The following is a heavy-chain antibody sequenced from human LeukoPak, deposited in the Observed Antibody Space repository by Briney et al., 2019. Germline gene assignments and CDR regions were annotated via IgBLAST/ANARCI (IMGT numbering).Heavy chain of an antibody. CDR2: IYYSGST. CDR1: GDSISSSNYY. V-gene: IGHV4-39*07. CDR3: ARAGYDYVPDWFDP. Sequence: SETLSLTCTVSGDSISSSNYYWGWIRQPPGKGLEWIGSIYYSGSTYYNPSLQSRVTISIDTSKNQFSLKLSSVTAADTAVYYCARAGYDYVPDWFDPWGQGTLVTVSS. D-gene: IGHD3-16*01. J-gene: IGHJ5*02.